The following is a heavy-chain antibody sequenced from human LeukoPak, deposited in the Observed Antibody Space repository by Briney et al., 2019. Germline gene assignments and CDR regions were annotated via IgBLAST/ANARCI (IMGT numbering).Heavy chain of an antibody. Sequence: ASVRVSCKASGYTFTGYDINWVRQATGQGLEWMGWMNPNTGDTGYAQKFQGRVTMTRNSPIDTAYMELSGLRSEDTAVYYCTRGSLSGSSRDYWGQGTLLAVSS. D-gene: IGHD1-26*01. CDR2: MNPNTGDT. CDR3: TRGSLSGSSRDY. J-gene: IGHJ4*02. CDR1: GYTFTGYD. V-gene: IGHV1-8*01.